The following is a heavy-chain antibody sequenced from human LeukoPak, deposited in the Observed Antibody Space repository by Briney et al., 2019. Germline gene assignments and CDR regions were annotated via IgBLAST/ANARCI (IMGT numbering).Heavy chain of an antibody. CDR3: AKDQSCYGSGSYFFDY. V-gene: IGHV3-30*02. D-gene: IGHD3-10*01. CDR2: IRYDGSNK. Sequence: GGSLRLSCAASGFTFSSYGMHWVRQAPGKGLEWVAFIRYDGSNKYYADSVKGRFTISRDNSKNTLYLQMNSLRAEDTAVYYCAKDQSCYGSGSYFFDYWGQGTLVTVSS. J-gene: IGHJ4*02. CDR1: GFTFSSYG.